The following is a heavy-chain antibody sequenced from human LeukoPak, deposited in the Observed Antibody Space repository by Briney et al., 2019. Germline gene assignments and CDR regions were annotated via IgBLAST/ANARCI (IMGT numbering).Heavy chain of an antibody. V-gene: IGHV4-59*08. D-gene: IGHD2-21*01. CDR2: IYYSGSA. CDR1: GGSISSYY. J-gene: IGHJ4*02. Sequence: SETLSLTCTVAGGSISSYYWSWIRQPPGKGLECIAFIYYSGSASYNPSLKSRVTISVDTSKNQFSLRLSSVTAADTAVYYCARHFVTYPHYFDYWGQGTLVTVSS. CDR3: ARHFVTYPHYFDY.